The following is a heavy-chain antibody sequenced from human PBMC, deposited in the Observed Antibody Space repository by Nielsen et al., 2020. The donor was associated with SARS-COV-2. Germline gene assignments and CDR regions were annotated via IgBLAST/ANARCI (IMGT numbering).Heavy chain of an antibody. CDR3: VRDEVEMATTPGFDS. CDR1: GFTFSSLW. J-gene: IGHJ4*02. CDR2: IKPDGSEK. D-gene: IGHD5-24*01. V-gene: IGHV3-7*01. Sequence: GESLKISCAASGFTFSSLWMSWVRQVPGKGLEWVADIKPDGSEKFYVDSVKGRFTISRDNAKNSMSLQMNSLRAEDTAVYHCVRDEVEMATTPGFDSWGQGTLVTVSS.